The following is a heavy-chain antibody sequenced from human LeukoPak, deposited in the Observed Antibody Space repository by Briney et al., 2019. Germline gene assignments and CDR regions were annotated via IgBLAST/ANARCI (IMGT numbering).Heavy chain of an antibody. CDR2: IYYSRST. J-gene: IGHJ5*01. Sequence: SSEPLSLTCTVSGCSVSICSYYWNWIRQPPGKGLEWIGYIYYSRSTNYNTSLKSRVTISVDTSNNQFSLKLTSVTAADTAVYYCARGYCSGSSSYSRTFGSWGQGTLVTVSS. D-gene: IGHD2-15*01. CDR3: ARGYCSGSSSYSRTFGS. V-gene: IGHV4-61*01. CDR1: GCSVSICSYY.